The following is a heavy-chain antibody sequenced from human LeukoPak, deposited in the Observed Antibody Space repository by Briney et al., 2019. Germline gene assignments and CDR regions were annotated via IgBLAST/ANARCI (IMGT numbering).Heavy chain of an antibody. V-gene: IGHV3-30-3*01. CDR2: ISYDGSNK. D-gene: IGHD6-13*01. Sequence: GGSLRLSCAASGFTFSSYAMHWVRQAPGKGLEWVAVISYDGSNKYYADSVKGRFTISRDNSKITLYLQMNSLRAEDTAVYYCARASGTGAGNSFDYWGQGTLVTVSS. CDR1: GFTFSSYA. J-gene: IGHJ4*02. CDR3: ARASGTGAGNSFDY.